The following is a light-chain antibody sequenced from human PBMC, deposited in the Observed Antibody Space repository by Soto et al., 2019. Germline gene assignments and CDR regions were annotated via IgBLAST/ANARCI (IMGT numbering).Light chain of an antibody. J-gene: IGKJ4*01. V-gene: IGKV3-15*01. CDR2: GAS. CDR3: QQYGSSPLT. CDR1: QSVSTN. Sequence: EIVMTQFPATLSEPPGERVTLSCRASQSVSTNVAWYHQNPGQATRLLFYGASTGATGLPARFSGSGSGTDFTLTISRLEAEDFAVHYCQQYGSSPLTFGGGTKV.